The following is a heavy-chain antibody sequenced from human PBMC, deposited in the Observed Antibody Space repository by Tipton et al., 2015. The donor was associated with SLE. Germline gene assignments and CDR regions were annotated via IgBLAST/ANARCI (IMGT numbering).Heavy chain of an antibody. CDR2: IYPRDSDS. D-gene: IGHD4-17*01. Sequence: QLVQSGAEVKKPGESLKISCKGSGYSFGTYGIGWVRQMPGKGLEWMGIIYPRDSDSRYSPSFRGQVTISADKSISTAYLQWGSLKASDSAIYYCARVRDFVHYDIAFDVWGQGTMVTVSS. CDR3: ARVRDFVHYDIAFDV. V-gene: IGHV5-51*03. CDR1: GYSFGTYG. J-gene: IGHJ3*01.